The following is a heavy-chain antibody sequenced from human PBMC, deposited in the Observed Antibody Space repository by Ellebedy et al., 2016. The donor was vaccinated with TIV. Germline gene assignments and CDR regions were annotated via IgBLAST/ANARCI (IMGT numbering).Heavy chain of an antibody. D-gene: IGHD1-26*01. CDR3: ARTPGIVVTRNRYFDL. J-gene: IGHJ2*01. Sequence: MPSETLSLTCTVSGGSVNNYYWSWIRQPPGKGLEWIGYIYYSGSTNYNPSLKSRVTISVDTSKNQFYLKLSSVTAADTAVYYCARTPGIVVTRNRYFDLWGRGTLVTVSS. V-gene: IGHV4-59*02. CDR2: IYYSGST. CDR1: GGSVNNYY.